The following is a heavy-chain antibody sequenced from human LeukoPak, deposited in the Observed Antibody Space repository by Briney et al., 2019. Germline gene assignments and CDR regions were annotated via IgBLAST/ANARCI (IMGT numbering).Heavy chain of an antibody. CDR3: ARSNHADDF. J-gene: IGHJ4*02. D-gene: IGHD1-14*01. V-gene: IGHV3-74*03. CDR1: GFTFSDYR. CDR2: INTSGSST. Sequence: GGSLRLSCAASGFTFSDYRMHWVRQVPGKGLVWVSRINTSGSSTTYADSVKGRFTISRDNAKNTLYLQMDSLRAEDTGVHYCARSNHADDFWGQGTLVTVSS.